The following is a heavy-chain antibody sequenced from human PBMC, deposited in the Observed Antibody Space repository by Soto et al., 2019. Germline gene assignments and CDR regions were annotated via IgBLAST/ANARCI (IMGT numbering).Heavy chain of an antibody. V-gene: IGHV4-31*03. CDR1: GGSISSGGYY. CDR3: ARGVVVVPAAMSYWFDP. CDR2: IYYSGST. Sequence: KASETLSLTCTVSGGSISSGGYYWSWIRQHPGKGLEWIGYIYYSGSTYYNPSLRSRVTISVDTSKNQFSLKLSSVTAADTAVYYCARGVVVVPAAMSYWFDPWGQGTLVTVSS. D-gene: IGHD2-2*01. J-gene: IGHJ5*02.